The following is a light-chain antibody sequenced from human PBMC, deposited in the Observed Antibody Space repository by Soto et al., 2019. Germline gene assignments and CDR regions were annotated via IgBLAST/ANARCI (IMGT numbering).Light chain of an antibody. V-gene: IGKV1-39*01. CDR3: QQSYSTPRT. CDR1: QTISNF. J-gene: IGKJ1*01. Sequence: DIQMTQSPSSLSASVGDRVTITCRASQTISNFLNWYQQKPGKAPKLLIYAASSLQTGVPSRFSGSGSGTDFTLTISSLQPEDFAPYYCQQSYSTPRTFGQGTKVDIK. CDR2: AAS.